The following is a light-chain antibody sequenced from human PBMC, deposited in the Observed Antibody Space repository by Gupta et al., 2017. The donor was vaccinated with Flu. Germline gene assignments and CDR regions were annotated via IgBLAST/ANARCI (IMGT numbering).Light chain of an antibody. CDR3: LQYGYSPRT. CDR1: QSLSRGY. Sequence: EIVLTRFPGTLSLSPGESATLTCTASQSLSRGYLAWYQQKPGQTPRILILGASFRATGTPDRFSASGSGTDFTLTISRLEPEDFAVYFCLQYGYSPRTFGQGTKVEIK. J-gene: IGKJ1*01. CDR2: GAS. V-gene: IGKV3-20*01.